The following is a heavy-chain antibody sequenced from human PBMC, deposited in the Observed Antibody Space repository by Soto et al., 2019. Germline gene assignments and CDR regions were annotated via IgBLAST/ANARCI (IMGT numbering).Heavy chain of an antibody. Sequence: PSETLSLTCTVSGGSISSYYWSWIRQPPGKGLERIGYIYYSGTTSYNPSIKSRVNMSVDTSKNQFSLKVKSVTDADTSLYYCARESYYGSGATVVAYWGQGTLVTVSS. CDR1: GGSISSYY. D-gene: IGHD3-10*01. CDR2: IYYSGTT. CDR3: ARESYYGSGATVVAY. J-gene: IGHJ4*02. V-gene: IGHV4-59*01.